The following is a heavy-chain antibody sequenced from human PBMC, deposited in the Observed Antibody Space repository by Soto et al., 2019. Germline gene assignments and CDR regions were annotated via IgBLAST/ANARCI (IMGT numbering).Heavy chain of an antibody. Sequence: SQTLSLTCAISGDSVSSNSAAWNWIRQSPSRGLEWLGRTYYRSKWYNDYAVSVKSRITINPETSKNQFSLQLNSVTPEDTAVYYCAREAENWNLVAGGEEELTGGWFDPWGQGTLVTVSS. V-gene: IGHV6-1*01. D-gene: IGHD1-7*01. J-gene: IGHJ5*02. CDR3: AREAENWNLVAGGEEELTGGWFDP. CDR2: TYYRSKWYN. CDR1: GDSVSSNSAA.